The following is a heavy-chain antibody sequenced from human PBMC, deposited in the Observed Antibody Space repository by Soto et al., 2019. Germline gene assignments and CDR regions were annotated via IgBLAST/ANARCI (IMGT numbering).Heavy chain of an antibody. CDR3: AKVYVHDYDFWSGYYTRDPNWFDP. CDR1: GFTFSSYA. CDR2: ISGSGGST. D-gene: IGHD3-3*01. V-gene: IGHV3-23*01. Sequence: LSLTCAASGFTFSSYAMSWVRQAPGKGLEWVSAISGSGGSTYYADSVKGRFTISRDNSKNTLYLQMNSLRAEDTAVYYCAKVYVHDYDFWSGYYTRDPNWFDPWGQGTLVTVSS. J-gene: IGHJ5*02.